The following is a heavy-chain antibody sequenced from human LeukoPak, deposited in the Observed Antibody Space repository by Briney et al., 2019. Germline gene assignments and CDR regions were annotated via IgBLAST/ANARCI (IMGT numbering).Heavy chain of an antibody. V-gene: IGHV3-64D*06. D-gene: IGHD1-26*01. CDR2: ISSNGGTT. Sequence: PAGSLTLSCSVSGFTFSSCAMNWVRQAPGQGLEFVSSISSNGGTTYYADLVKGRFTISRDNSKSTLYLQMSSMRAEDTAGYYCVKDKSTLLLEYFQRWGQASLVTVSS. J-gene: IGHJ1*01. CDR3: VKDKSTLLLEYFQR. CDR1: GFTFSSCA.